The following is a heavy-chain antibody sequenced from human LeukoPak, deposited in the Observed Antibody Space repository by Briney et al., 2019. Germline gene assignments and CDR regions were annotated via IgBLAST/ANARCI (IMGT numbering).Heavy chain of an antibody. CDR3: ARDGCVMLQWCNWFDP. CDR2: IIPIFGTA. Sequence: SLKVSCKASGGTFSSYAISWVRQAPGQGLEWMGRIIPIFGTANYAQKFQGRVTITTDESTSTAYMELSSLRSEDTAVYYCARDGCVMLQWCNWFDPWGQGTLVTVSS. D-gene: IGHD2-15*01. V-gene: IGHV1-69*05. CDR1: GGTFSSYA. J-gene: IGHJ5*02.